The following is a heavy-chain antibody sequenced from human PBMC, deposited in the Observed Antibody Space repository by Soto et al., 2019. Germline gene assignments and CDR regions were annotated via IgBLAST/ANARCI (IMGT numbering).Heavy chain of an antibody. CDR1: GFSLSTSGMC. V-gene: IGHV2-70*01. CDR2: IDWDDDQ. J-gene: IGHJ6*02. D-gene: IGHD6-13*01. Sequence: SGPTLVNPTQPLTLTCTFSGFSLSTSGMCVSWIRQPPGKALEWIALIDWDDDQYYSTSLKTRLTISKDTSKNQVVLTMSNMDPVDTATYYCARMQGIAAAGSPGMDAWGQGTTVTVSS. CDR3: ARMQGIAAAGSPGMDA.